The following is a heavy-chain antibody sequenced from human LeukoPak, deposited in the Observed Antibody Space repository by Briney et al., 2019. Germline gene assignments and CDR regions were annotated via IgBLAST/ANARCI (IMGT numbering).Heavy chain of an antibody. J-gene: IGHJ4*02. CDR1: GFTFSSYE. Sequence: PGGSLRLSCAASGFTFSSYEMNWVRQAPGKGLEWVSYISSSGNIIKYADSVKGQFTISRDNTKNSLFLQMNSLRGEDTAVYYCARDLGIVRGFDYWGQGNLVTVSS. D-gene: IGHD2-2*03. CDR2: ISSSGNII. V-gene: IGHV3-48*03. CDR3: ARDLGIVRGFDY.